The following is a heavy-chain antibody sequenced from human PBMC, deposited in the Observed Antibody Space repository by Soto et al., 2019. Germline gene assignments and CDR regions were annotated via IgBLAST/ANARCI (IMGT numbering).Heavy chain of an antibody. CDR3: ASSRSANFDY. V-gene: IGHV6-1*01. D-gene: IGHD6-6*01. CDR1: GDSVSSNSAA. Sequence: SPTLSLTCAISGDSVSSNSAAWNWIRQSPSRGLEWLGRTYYRSKWSNDYAASVQSRITINADTSKNQFSLQLSSVTPEDTAVYYCASSRSANFDYWGPGTLVTVSS. CDR2: TYYRSKWSN. J-gene: IGHJ4*02.